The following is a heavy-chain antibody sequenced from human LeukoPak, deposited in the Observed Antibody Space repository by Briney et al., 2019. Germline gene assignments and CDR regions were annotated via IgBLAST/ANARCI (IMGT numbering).Heavy chain of an antibody. CDR3: ATSTAAAGTD. Sequence: GGSLRLSCVASGFTFTDYFMSWVRQAPGKGLEWVASIKHNGGEKYYVDSVKGRFTISRDNAKNSLYLEMSSLRVEDTAVYYCATSTAAAGTDWGQGTLVTVSS. CDR2: IKHNGGEK. V-gene: IGHV3-7*01. D-gene: IGHD6-13*01. J-gene: IGHJ4*02. CDR1: GFTFTDYF.